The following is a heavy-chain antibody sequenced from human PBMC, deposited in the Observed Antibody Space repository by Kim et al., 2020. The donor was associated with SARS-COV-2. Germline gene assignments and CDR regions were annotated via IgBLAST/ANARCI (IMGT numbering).Heavy chain of an antibody. D-gene: IGHD6-19*01. V-gene: IGHV3-9*01. CDR3: AKDRSVAASGSFDY. J-gene: IGHJ4*02. Sequence: SGKGRFTIPRGNAKNSLYLQMNSLRAEDSALYYCAKDRSVAASGSFDYWGQGTLVTVSS.